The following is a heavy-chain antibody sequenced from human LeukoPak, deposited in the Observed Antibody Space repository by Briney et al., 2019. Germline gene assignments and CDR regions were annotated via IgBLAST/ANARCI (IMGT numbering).Heavy chain of an antibody. V-gene: IGHV4-4*07. CDR1: GVSISSYY. J-gene: IGHJ4*02. CDR3: ASGGYYYDSSGYYSFDY. Sequence: KSSETLSLTCTVSGVSISSYYWSWIRQPAGKGLEWIGRIHTSGSTNYNPSLKSRVTMSVDTSKNQFSLKLSSVTAADTAVYYCASGGYYYDSSGYYSFDYWGQGTLVTVSS. D-gene: IGHD3-22*01. CDR2: IHTSGST.